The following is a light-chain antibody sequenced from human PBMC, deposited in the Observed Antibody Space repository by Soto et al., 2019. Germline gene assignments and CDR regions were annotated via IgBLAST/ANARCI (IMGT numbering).Light chain of an antibody. CDR3: ATWDSSLSGRV. CDR2: GNS. V-gene: IGLV1-40*01. J-gene: IGLJ7*01. Sequence: QSVLTQPPSVSGAPGQRVTISCTGSSSNIGAGYDVHWYQQLPGTAPKLLIYGNSNRPSGVPDRFSGSKSGTSASLAISGLQSEDEADYYCATWDSSLSGRVFGGGTQLTVL. CDR1: SSNIGAGYD.